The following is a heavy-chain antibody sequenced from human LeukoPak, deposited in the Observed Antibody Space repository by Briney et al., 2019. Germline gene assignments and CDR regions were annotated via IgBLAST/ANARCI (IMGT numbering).Heavy chain of an antibody. Sequence: QTLSLTFAISGDSVSSNSAAWNWVRQSPSKGLEWLGRTYYSSKWYNDYAVSVKSRITINPDTSKNQFSLQLNSVTPEDTAVYYCARSVDQQLVLYGMDVWGQGTTVTVSS. V-gene: IGHV6-1*01. CDR3: ARSVDQQLVLYGMDV. D-gene: IGHD6-13*01. J-gene: IGHJ6*02. CDR1: GDSVSSNSAA. CDR2: TYYSSKWYN.